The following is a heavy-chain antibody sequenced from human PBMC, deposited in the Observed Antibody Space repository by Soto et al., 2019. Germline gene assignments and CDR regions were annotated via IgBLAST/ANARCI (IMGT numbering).Heavy chain of an antibody. CDR2: IRPNGGST. CDR3: PRGSVASAAEPTGMDV. Sequence: GASVKVSCKASGYTFTAYYIHWVRQAPGQEFGWMGWIRPNGGSTDFAREFQGRVTMTWDTSISTAYMDLSSLRSDDTAVYYCPRGSVASAAEPTGMDVWGQGTTVTVSS. V-gene: IGHV1-2*02. J-gene: IGHJ6*02. D-gene: IGHD6-13*01. CDR1: GYTFTAYY.